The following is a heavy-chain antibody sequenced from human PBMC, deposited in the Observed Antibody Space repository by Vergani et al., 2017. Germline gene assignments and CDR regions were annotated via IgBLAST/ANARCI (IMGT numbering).Heavy chain of an antibody. Sequence: EVQLLESGGGSAQPGESLRLSCVASGFTFTAHGLNWVRQAPGKGLEWVSGISASGAPTYYADSVKGRVTISRDNSKNTLYLQMNSLRAEDTAVYYCAKVYSGYCSSTSCYAHFDYWGQGTLVTVSS. CDR2: ISASGAPT. CDR3: AKVYSGYCSSTSCYAHFDY. D-gene: IGHD2-2*01. CDR1: GFTFTAHG. J-gene: IGHJ4*02. V-gene: IGHV3-23*01.